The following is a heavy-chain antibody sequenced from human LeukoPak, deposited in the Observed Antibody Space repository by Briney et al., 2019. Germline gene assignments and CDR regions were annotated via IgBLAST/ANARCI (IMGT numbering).Heavy chain of an antibody. Sequence: PGRSLRLSCAASGFTFSSYAMHWVRQAPGKGLEWVAVISYDGSNKYYADSVKGRFTISRDNSKNTLYLQMNSLRAEDTAVYYCARSITRYAFDIWGQGTMVTVSS. CDR2: ISYDGSNK. J-gene: IGHJ3*02. CDR1: GFTFSSYA. CDR3: ARSITRYAFDI. D-gene: IGHD3-10*01. V-gene: IGHV3-30*04.